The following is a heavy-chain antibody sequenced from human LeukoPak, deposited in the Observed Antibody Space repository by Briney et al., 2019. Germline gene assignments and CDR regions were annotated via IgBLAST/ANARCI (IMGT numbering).Heavy chain of an antibody. CDR1: GGSISSYY. CDR2: IYYSGST. D-gene: IGHD6-6*01. J-gene: IGHJ3*01. Sequence: SETLSLTCTVSGGSISSYYWSWIRQPPGKGLEWIGYIYYSGSTNYNPSLKSRVTISVDTSKNQFSLKLSSVTAADTAVYYCARRRAPTQYSSFAFDFWGQGTMVTVSS. V-gene: IGHV4-59*01. CDR3: ARRRAPTQYSSFAFDF.